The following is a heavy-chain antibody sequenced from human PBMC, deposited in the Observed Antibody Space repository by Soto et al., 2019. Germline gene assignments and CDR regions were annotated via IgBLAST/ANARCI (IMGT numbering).Heavy chain of an antibody. J-gene: IGHJ6*02. Sequence: QVQLVQSGAEVKKPGSSVKVSCKASGGTFSSYAISWVRQAPGQGLEWMGGIIPIFGTANYAQKFQGRVTITADESTSTAYMELSSLSSEDTAVYYCERAAAASNYYSYYGMDVWGQGTTVTVSS. CDR1: GGTFSSYA. V-gene: IGHV1-69*01. CDR2: IIPIFGTA. D-gene: IGHD6-13*01. CDR3: ERAAAASNYYSYYGMDV.